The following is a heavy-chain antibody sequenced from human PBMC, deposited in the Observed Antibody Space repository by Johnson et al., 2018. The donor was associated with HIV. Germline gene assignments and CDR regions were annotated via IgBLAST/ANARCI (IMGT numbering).Heavy chain of an antibody. J-gene: IGHJ3*02. V-gene: IGHV3-49*03. CDR1: GFTFGDYA. CDR3: TRGGLRNWNDVRRGGAFDI. CDR2: IRSKPHGGTT. D-gene: IGHD1-1*01. Sequence: EVQLLESGGGVVRPGGSLRLSCAASGFTFGDYAMNWFRQAPGKGLEWISFIRSKPHGGTTEYAASVKGRFTISRDDSKSIAYLQMNSLKTDDTAVYYCTRGGLRNWNDVRRGGAFDIWGQGTMVTVSS.